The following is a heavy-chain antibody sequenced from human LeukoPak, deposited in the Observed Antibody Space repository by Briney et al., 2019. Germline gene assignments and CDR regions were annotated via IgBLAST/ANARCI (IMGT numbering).Heavy chain of an antibody. J-gene: IGHJ4*02. D-gene: IGHD3-16*01. CDR3: AASSGVTLGRF. CDR1: GGSISSGSRY. Sequence: PSETLSLTCTVSGGSISSGSRYYQWIRQHPGKGLEWIGYIYYTGITSYNPSLKSRVTMSVDTSMNQVSLKVTSLTAADTAVYYCAASSGVTLGRFWGQGALVTVSS. V-gene: IGHV4-31*03. CDR2: IYYTGIT.